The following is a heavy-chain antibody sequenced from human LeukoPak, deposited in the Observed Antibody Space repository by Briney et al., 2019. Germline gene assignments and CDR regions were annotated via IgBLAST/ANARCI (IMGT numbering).Heavy chain of an antibody. Sequence: PSETLSLTCTVSGYSISSGYYWGWIRQPPGKGLEWIGSIYYSGSTYYNQSLTSRVTISVDTSKNQFSLKLSSGTAADTAVYYCARSFSSRYCSGGSCFHRGGWFDPWGQGTLVTVSS. V-gene: IGHV4-38-2*02. CDR2: IYYSGST. CDR1: GYSISSGYY. CDR3: ARSFSSRYCSGGSCFHRGGWFDP. J-gene: IGHJ5*02. D-gene: IGHD2-15*01.